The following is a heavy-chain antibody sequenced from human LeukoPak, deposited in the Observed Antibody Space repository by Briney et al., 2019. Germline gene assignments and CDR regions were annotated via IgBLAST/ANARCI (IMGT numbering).Heavy chain of an antibody. V-gene: IGHV3-15*01. Sequence: GGSLRLSCAASGFTFSNAWMSWVRQAPGKGLEWVGLIKSKTDGGTTDYAAPVKGRFTISRDDSRNTLSLQMNSLKTEDTAVHYCTALYSSSSYYWGQGTLVTVTS. D-gene: IGHD6-6*01. CDR1: GFTFSNAW. J-gene: IGHJ4*02. CDR3: TALYSSSSYY. CDR2: IKSKTDGGTT.